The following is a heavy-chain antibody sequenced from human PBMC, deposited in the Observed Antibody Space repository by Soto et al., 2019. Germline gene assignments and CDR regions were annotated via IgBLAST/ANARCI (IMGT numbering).Heavy chain of an antibody. CDR2: LDQSGST. J-gene: IGHJ3*02. V-gene: IGHV4-30-2*06. CDR1: GDSLRGQS. Sequence: SETLSLTCAVVGDSLRGQSWNWIRQSPGKGLEWIGELDQSGSTYYNSSLKSRVTISVDRSKNHFFLNLTSVTAADTAVYYCATYRKFFQIWGQGTKVTVSS. CDR3: ATYRKFFQI.